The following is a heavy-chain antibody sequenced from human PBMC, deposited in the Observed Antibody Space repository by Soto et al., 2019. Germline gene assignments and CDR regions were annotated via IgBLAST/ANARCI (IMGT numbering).Heavy chain of an antibody. Sequence: GGSLRLSCAASGFTFSRYWMSWARQAPGKGLEWVANIKQDGSEKYYVDSVRGRFTLSRDNAKNSLQLQMNSLRAEDTAIYFCARVAYFNGWIFDYWSQGTLVTVSS. V-gene: IGHV3-7*01. CDR1: GFTFSRYW. CDR2: IKQDGSEK. J-gene: IGHJ4*01. CDR3: ARVAYFNGWIFDY. D-gene: IGHD6-19*01.